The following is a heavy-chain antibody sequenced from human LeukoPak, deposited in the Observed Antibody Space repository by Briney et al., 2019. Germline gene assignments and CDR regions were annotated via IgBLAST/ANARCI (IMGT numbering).Heavy chain of an antibody. D-gene: IGHD4-23*01. CDR2: ISYDGSKK. CDR3: ARELYLGGVTPNY. J-gene: IGHJ4*02. Sequence: GGSLRLSCAVSGFTFSSYGMHWVRQAPGKGLEWVAVISYDGSKKYYADSVKGRFTISRDNSKNTLYLQMNSLRPEDTAVYYCARELYLGGVTPNYWGQGTLVTVSS. CDR1: GFTFSSYG. V-gene: IGHV3-30*03.